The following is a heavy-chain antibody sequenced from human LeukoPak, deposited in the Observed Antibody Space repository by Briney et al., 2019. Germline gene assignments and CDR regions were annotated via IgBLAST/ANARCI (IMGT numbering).Heavy chain of an antibody. V-gene: IGHV4-4*02. CDR3: AREGDSSEGGSFFDY. D-gene: IGHD3-22*01. Sequence: KSSETLSLTCAVSGGSISSSNWWSWVRQPPGKGLEWIGEIYHSGSTNYNPSLKSRVTISVDKSKNQFSLKLSSVTAADTAVYYCAREGDSSEGGSFFDYWGQGTLVTVSS. J-gene: IGHJ4*02. CDR2: IYHSGST. CDR1: GGSISSSNW.